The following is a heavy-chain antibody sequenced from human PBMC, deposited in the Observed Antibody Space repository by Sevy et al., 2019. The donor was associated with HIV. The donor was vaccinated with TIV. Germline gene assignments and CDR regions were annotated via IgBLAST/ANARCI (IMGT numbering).Heavy chain of an antibody. CDR2: ISSGSTYT. CDR1: GFTFSDYY. J-gene: IGHJ4*02. V-gene: IGHV3-11*06. D-gene: IGHD1-7*01. Sequence: GGSLRLSCAASGFTFSDYYMSWIRQAPGKGLEWVSDISSGSTYTKCADSVKGRITISRDNAKNSLYLQMNSLRVEDTAVYYCARDRRNYAGQYFDYWGQGTLVTVSS. CDR3: ARDRRNYAGQYFDY.